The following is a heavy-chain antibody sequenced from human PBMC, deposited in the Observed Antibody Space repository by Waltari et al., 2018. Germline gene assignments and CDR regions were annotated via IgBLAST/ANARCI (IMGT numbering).Heavy chain of an antibody. CDR1: GDSMSSTDC. Sequence: QLQLQESGPGLVKPSGTLSLTCAVSGDSMSSTDCWSWVRQPPGKGLEWMGQVRGDGKNIYNPSFASRVSISLDTYNKEFSLRVTSATAADTAVYYCARDRGRGLYLDSWGPGTLVTVSP. V-gene: IGHV4-4*02. CDR2: VRGDGKN. J-gene: IGHJ4*02. CDR3: ARDRGRGLYLDS. D-gene: IGHD2-15*01.